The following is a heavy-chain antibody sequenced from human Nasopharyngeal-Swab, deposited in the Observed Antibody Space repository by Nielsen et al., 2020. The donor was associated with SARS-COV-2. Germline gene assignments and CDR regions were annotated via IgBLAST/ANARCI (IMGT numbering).Heavy chain of an antibody. J-gene: IGHJ4*02. CDR1: GFTFSSYW. D-gene: IGHD1-26*01. CDR2: IDSDGSGT. CDR3: VRDGAAKGFDY. V-gene: IGHV3-74*01. Sequence: GGSLRLSCAASGFTFSSYWIHWVRQAPGKGLVWVSRIDSDGSGTIYADSVKGRFTTTRDNAKNTVYLQMNSLRVDDTAVYYFVRDGAAKGFDYWGQGTLVTVSS.